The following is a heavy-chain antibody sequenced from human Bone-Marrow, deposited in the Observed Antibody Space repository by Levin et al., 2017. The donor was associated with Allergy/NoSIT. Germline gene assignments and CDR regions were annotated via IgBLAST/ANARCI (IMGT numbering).Heavy chain of an antibody. D-gene: IGHD2-15*01. Sequence: GESLKISCAGSGLTFRSYAMSWVRQAPGKGLEWVSEVSATGGSTNYADSVRGRFTISRDNSKNTLYLQMNSLRADDTAVYYCARQLVAFDFWGPGTPVSVSS. V-gene: IGHV3-23*01. CDR2: VSATGGST. J-gene: IGHJ5*01. CDR3: ARQLVAFDF. CDR1: GLTFRSYA.